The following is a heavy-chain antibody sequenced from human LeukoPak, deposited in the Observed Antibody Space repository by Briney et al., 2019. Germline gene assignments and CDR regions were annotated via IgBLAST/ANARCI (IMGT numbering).Heavy chain of an antibody. CDR2: ISSSGSTI. D-gene: IGHD3-10*01. Sequence: GGSLRLSCAASGFTFSDYYMSWIRQAPGKGLEWVSYISSSGSTIYYADSVKGRFTISRDNAKNSLYLQMNSLRAEDTAVYYCARGNHYGSGSYYSIGYFDYWGQGTLVTVSS. J-gene: IGHJ4*02. CDR1: GFTFSDYY. CDR3: ARGNHYGSGSYYSIGYFDY. V-gene: IGHV3-11*01.